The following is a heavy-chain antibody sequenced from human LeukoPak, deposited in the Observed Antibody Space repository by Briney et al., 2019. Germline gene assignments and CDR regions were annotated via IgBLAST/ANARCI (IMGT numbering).Heavy chain of an antibody. CDR1: GGSITTYY. CDR3: ARGSGWLADW. CDR2: IYDSGNT. J-gene: IGHJ4*02. V-gene: IGHV4-59*01. D-gene: IGHD6-19*01. Sequence: SETLSLTCTVSGGSITTYYWSWIRKPPGKGLEWIGHIYDSGNTNYNPSVKGRVTISADTSKNEFSLQLTSVTAADTAVYYCARGSGWLADWWGQGTLVTVSS.